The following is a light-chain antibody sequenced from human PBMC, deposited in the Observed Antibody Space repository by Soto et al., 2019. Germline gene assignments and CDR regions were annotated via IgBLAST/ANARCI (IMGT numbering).Light chain of an antibody. CDR2: AAS. J-gene: IGKJ4*01. V-gene: IGKV3-15*01. CDR3: QQYHKWPPLT. Sequence: EIVMTQSPAILSVSPGERATLSCRASQSIVSKIAWYQQKPGQTPRLLIYAASTRATGIPARFSGSGSGTEFTLTISSLQSEDFAVYYCQQYHKWPPLTFGGGIKVEIK. CDR1: QSIVSK.